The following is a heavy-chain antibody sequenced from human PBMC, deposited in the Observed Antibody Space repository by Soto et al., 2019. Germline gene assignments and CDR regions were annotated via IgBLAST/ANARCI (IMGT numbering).Heavy chain of an antibody. J-gene: IGHJ6*01. CDR1: GFTFSSYA. D-gene: IGHD5-12*01. V-gene: IGHV3-30-3*01. CDR3: ARDSYSGWLSYYYYGMDV. CDR2: ISYDGSNK. Sequence: QVQLVESGGGVVQPGRSLRLSCAASGFTFSSYAMHWVRQAPGKGLEWVAVISYDGSNKYYADSVKGRFTISRDNSKNTLYLQMNSLRAEDTAVYYCARDSYSGWLSYYYYGMDVW.